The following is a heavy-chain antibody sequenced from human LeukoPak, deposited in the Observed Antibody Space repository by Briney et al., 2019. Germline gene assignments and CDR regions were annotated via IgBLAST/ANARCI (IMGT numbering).Heavy chain of an antibody. V-gene: IGHV4-59*01. CDR1: GGSISSYY. CDR2: IYYSGST. Sequence: SQTLCLTCTVSGGSISSYYWSWNRQPPGKGLEWIGYIYYSGSTNYNPSLKSRVTISVDTSKNQFSLKLSSVTAADTAVYYCARGGYSYGWLLDWYFDLWGRGTLVTVSS. J-gene: IGHJ2*01. CDR3: ARGGYSYGWLLDWYFDL. D-gene: IGHD5-18*01.